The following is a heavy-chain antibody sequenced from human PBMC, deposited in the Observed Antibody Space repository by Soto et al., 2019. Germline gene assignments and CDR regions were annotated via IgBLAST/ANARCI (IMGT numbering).Heavy chain of an antibody. D-gene: IGHD3-22*01. V-gene: IGHV1-69*12. CDR2: IIPIFGTA. Sequence: QVQLVQSGDEVKMPGSSVKVCCKASGGTFSSYAISWVRQAPGQGLEWMGGIIPIFGTANYAQKFQGRVTITADESTSTAYMELSSLRSEDTAVYYCASPVYYYDSSGPRMDVWGQGTTVTVSS. CDR3: ASPVYYYDSSGPRMDV. J-gene: IGHJ6*02. CDR1: GGTFSSYA.